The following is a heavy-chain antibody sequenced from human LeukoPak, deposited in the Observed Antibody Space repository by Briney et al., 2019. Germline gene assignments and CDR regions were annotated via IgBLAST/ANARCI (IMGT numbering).Heavy chain of an antibody. CDR1: GGSFSGYY. D-gene: IGHD6-13*01. J-gene: IGHJ6*02. V-gene: IGHV4-34*01. CDR3: ARDRRSSAAGIRYYYYGMDV. CDR2: INHSGST. Sequence: SETLSLTRAVYGGSFSGYYWSWIRQPPGKGLEWIGEINHSGSTNYNPSLKSRVTISVDTSKNQFSLKLSSVTAADTAVYYCARDRRSSAAGIRYYYYGMDVWGQGTTVTVSS.